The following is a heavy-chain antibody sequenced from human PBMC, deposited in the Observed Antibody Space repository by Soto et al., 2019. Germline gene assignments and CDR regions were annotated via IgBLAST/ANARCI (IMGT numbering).Heavy chain of an antibody. CDR3: ARGLPHVCGDYGHFQH. V-gene: IGHV3-7*01. D-gene: IGHD4-17*01. Sequence: EVQLVESGGGLVQPGGSLRLSCAVSEFSFIDYWLTWVRHAPGKGLEWVANIKQGGIERYYVDSVKGRFTISRDNAKNSLYLQMNSLRAEDTAVYYCARGLPHVCGDYGHFQHWGQGTLVTVSS. CDR2: IKQGGIER. J-gene: IGHJ1*01. CDR1: EFSFIDYW.